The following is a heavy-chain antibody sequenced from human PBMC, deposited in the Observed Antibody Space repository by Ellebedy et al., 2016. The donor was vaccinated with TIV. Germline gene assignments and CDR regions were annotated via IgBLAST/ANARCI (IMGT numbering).Heavy chain of an antibody. V-gene: IGHV4-4*02. D-gene: IGHD6-19*01. CDR1: GDSISSNEW. CDR3: TRVIPTGWRQLDF. Sequence: SETLSLTXGVSGDSISSNEWWSWVRQFPGKELEWIGEIHHNGATNYNPSLKSRVTMSVDKPKNQFSLKLTSVTAADTALYYCTRVIPTGWRQLDFWGQGTLVTVSS. CDR2: IHHNGAT. J-gene: IGHJ4*02.